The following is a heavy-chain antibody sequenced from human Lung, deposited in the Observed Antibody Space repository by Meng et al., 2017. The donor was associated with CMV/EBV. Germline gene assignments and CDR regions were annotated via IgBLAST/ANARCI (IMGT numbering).Heavy chain of an antibody. CDR3: ASFPPPGKQWLVTDY. CDR1: GGSISSSNW. V-gene: IGHV4-4*02. J-gene: IGHJ4*02. Sequence: QVQLQGSGPGLVKPSGTLSLTCAVSGGSISSSNWLSWVRQPPGKGLEWIGEIYHSGSTNYNPSLKSRVTISVDKSKNQFSLKLSSVTAADTAVYYCASFPPPGKQWLVTDYWGQGTLVTVPS. CDR2: IYHSGST. D-gene: IGHD6-19*01.